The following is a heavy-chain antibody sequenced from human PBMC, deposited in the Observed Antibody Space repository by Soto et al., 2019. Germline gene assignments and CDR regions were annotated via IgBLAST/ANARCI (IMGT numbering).Heavy chain of an antibody. CDR2: IYYSGST. CDR3: ARDGSPSRSYYFDY. CDR1: GGSISSGDYY. D-gene: IGHD6-6*01. V-gene: IGHV4-30-4*01. J-gene: IGHJ4*02. Sequence: PSETLSLTCTVSGGSISSGDYYWSWIRQPPGKGLEWIGYIYYSGSTYYNPSLKSRVTISVDTSKNQFSLKLSSVTAADTAVYYCARDGSPSRSYYFDYWGQGTLVTVSS.